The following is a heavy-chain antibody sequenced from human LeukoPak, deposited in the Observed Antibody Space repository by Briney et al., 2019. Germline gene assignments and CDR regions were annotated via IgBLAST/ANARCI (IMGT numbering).Heavy chain of an antibody. CDR1: GFSFSYYD. V-gene: IGHV3-21*06. CDR2: SSGSSSHR. J-gene: IGHJ4*02. D-gene: IGHD6-25*01. Sequence: GGSLRLSHTASGFSFSYYDMNWVLQAPGKRLEWVSSSSGSSSHRYYPDPAKCRFTISRHNAKNSLYLQMNSLRAEDTAVYYCARAFPPLRTSAAGDYWGQGTLVTVSS. CDR3: ARAFPPLRTSAAGDY.